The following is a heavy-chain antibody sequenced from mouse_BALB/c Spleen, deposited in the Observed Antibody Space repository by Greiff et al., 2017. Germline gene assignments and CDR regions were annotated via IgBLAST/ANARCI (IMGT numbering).Heavy chain of an antibody. CDR3: VRRDYYDMDD. CDR2: IRSKSNNYAT. CDR1: GFTFNTYA. Sequence: EVQRVESGGGLVQPKGSLKLSCAASGFTFNTYAMNWVRQAPGKGLEWVARIRSKSNNYATYYADSVKDRFTISRDDSQSMLYLQMNNLKTEDTAMYYCVRRDYYDMDDWGEGTAGNGAS. V-gene: IGHV10-1*02. J-gene: IGHJ4*01.